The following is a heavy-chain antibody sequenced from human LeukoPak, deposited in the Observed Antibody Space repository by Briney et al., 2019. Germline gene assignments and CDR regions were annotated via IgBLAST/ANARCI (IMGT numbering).Heavy chain of an antibody. CDR1: GFTFSSYW. J-gene: IGHJ5*02. V-gene: IGHV3-30*02. D-gene: IGHD3-10*01. CDR3: AKDLMRDRWFGES. CDR2: IRYEGNEK. Sequence: GGSLRLSCAASGFTFSSYWMSWVRQAPGKGLEWVAFIRYEGNEKYYADSVKGRFTISRDNSKNTLYLEMNSLRLEDTAVYYCAKDLMRDRWFGESWGQGTLVTVSS.